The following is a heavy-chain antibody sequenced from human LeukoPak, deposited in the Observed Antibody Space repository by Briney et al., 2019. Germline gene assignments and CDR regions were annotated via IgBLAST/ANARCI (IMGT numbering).Heavy chain of an antibody. J-gene: IGHJ4*02. CDR3: ARVAGRNDIDY. V-gene: IGHV4-34*01. Sequence: KASETLSLTCAVYGGSFSGYYWSWIRQPPGKGLEWIGEINHSGSTNYNPSLKSRVTISVDTSKNQFSLKLSSVTAADTAVYYCARVAGRNDIDYWGQGTLVTVPS. CDR1: GGSFSGYY. CDR2: INHSGST. D-gene: IGHD3-22*01.